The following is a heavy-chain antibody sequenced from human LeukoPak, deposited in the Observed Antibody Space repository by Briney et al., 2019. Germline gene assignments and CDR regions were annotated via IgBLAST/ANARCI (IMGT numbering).Heavy chain of an antibody. CDR1: GFTFSSYS. V-gene: IGHV3-48*02. CDR3: ASTATVTADYYYYYGMDV. CDR2: ISSSSSTI. Sequence: GGSLRLSCAASGFTFSSYSMNWVRQAPGKGLEWVSYISSSSSTIYYADSVKGRFTISRDNAKNSLYLQMNSLRDEDTAVYYCASTATVTADYYYYYGMDVWGQGTTVTVSS. D-gene: IGHD4-11*01. J-gene: IGHJ6*02.